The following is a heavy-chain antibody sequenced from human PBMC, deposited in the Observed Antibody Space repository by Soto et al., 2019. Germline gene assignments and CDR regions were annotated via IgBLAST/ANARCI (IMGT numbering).Heavy chain of an antibody. CDR1: GYTLTELS. J-gene: IGHJ4*02. Sequence: GASVKVSCKVSGYTLTELSMHWVRHAPGKGLEWMGGFDPEDGETIYAQKFQGRVTMTEDTSTDTAYMELSSLRSEDTAVYYCATLSIAAVLSSDHWGKGTLVTVSS. CDR3: ATLSIAAVLSSDH. V-gene: IGHV1-24*01. D-gene: IGHD6-6*01. CDR2: FDPEDGET.